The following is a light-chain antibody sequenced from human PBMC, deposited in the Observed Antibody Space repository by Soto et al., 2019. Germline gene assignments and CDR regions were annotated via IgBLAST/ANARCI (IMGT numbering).Light chain of an antibody. CDR1: QSINSW. J-gene: IGKJ1*01. CDR3: QQYNSYPLT. Sequence: DIQMTKSPSTLSASAGDRVTITWRASQSINSWLAWYQQIPGKAPKIVIYRASSLESGVPSRFRGSESGTEFTPSISSLQTDDFATYYCQQYNSYPLTIGQGTK. V-gene: IGKV1-5*03. CDR2: RAS.